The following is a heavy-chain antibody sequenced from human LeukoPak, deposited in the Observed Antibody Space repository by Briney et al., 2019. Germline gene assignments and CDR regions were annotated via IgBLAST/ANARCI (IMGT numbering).Heavy chain of an antibody. D-gene: IGHD3-10*01. CDR1: GFTFSSYS. Sequence: KPGGSLRLSCAASGFTFSSYSMNWARQAPGKGLEWVAVISYDGSNKYYADSVKGRFTISRHNAKNSLYLQMNRLSAEDTAVFYCARASDRPIYGSGSYNITSGRHYFDYWGQGTLVTVSS. CDR2: ISYDGSNK. CDR3: ARASDRPIYGSGSYNITSGRHYFDY. J-gene: IGHJ4*02. V-gene: IGHV3-30*03.